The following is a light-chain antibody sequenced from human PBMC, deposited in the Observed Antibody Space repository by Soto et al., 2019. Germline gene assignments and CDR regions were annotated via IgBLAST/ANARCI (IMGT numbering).Light chain of an antibody. J-gene: IGKJ2*01. CDR3: QQYGSSPYT. Sequence: EIVLTQSPGTLSLSPGERATLSCGASQSVSFNYLAWYQQKVGLAPRLLIYDASRRATGTPDRFSGSGSGTDFTLTISRLEPEDFAVSVCQQYGSSPYTFGQGTNLEIK. CDR1: QSVSFNY. V-gene: IGKV3D-20*01. CDR2: DAS.